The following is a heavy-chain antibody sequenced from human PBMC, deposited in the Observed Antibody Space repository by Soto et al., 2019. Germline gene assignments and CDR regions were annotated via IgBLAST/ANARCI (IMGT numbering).Heavy chain of an antibody. CDR1: GGTFSSYT. CDR3: ARERDPRTYGDYSCDY. J-gene: IGHJ4*02. D-gene: IGHD4-17*01. Sequence: SVKVSCKASGGTFSSYTISWVRQAPGQGLEWMGRIIPILGIANYAQKFQGRATITADKSTSTAYMELSSLRSEDTAVYYCARERDPRTYGDYSCDYWGQGTLVTVSS. CDR2: IIPILGIA. V-gene: IGHV1-69*04.